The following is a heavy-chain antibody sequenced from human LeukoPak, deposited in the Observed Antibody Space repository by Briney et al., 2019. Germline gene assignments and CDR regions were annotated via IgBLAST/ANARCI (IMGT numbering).Heavy chain of an antibody. V-gene: IGHV3-53*01. Sequence: AGGSLRLSCAASGFTVSSNYMSWVRQAPGKGLEWVSVIYSGGSTYYADSVKGRFTISRDNSKNTLYLQMNSLRAEDTAVYYRARVDTVTTFLFDHWGQGTLVTVSS. CDR2: IYSGGST. CDR1: GFTVSSNY. J-gene: IGHJ4*02. D-gene: IGHD4-17*01. CDR3: ARVDTVTTFLFDH.